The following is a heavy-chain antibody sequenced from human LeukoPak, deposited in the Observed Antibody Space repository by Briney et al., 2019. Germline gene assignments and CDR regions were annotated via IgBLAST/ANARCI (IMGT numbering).Heavy chain of an antibody. V-gene: IGHV3-66*01. D-gene: IGHD1-26*01. Sequence: GGSLRLSCAASGFTFSSYSMNWVRQAPGKGLEWVAVIYSSGTTYYADSVKGRFSISRDNSENTASLQMNSLRVDDTAVYFCARFMGASGFDYWGQGTLVTVSS. CDR3: ARFMGASGFDY. J-gene: IGHJ4*02. CDR2: IYSSGTT. CDR1: GFTFSSYS.